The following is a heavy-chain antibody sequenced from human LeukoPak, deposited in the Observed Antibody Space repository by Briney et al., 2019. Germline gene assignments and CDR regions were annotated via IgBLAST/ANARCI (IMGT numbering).Heavy chain of an antibody. CDR2: INHSGST. V-gene: IGHV4-34*01. CDR3: ARGRWYYDSRGYYFDY. D-gene: IGHD3-22*01. Sequence: SETLSLTCAVYGGSFSGYYWSWIRQPPGKGLEWIEEINHSGSTNYNPSLKSRVTISADTSKNQFSLKLSSVTAADTAVYYCARGRWYYDSRGYYFDYWGQGTLVTVSS. J-gene: IGHJ4*02. CDR1: GGSFSGYY.